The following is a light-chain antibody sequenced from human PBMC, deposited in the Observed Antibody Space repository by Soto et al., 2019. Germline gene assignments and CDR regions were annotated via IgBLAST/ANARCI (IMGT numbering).Light chain of an antibody. V-gene: IGKV3-20*01. CDR1: QSISSPY. CDR2: GTS. CDR3: QQYAVSPRT. J-gene: IGKJ1*01. Sequence: EIVLTQSPCTLSLSPGERATLSCRASQSISSPYLAWYQQKPGQAPRLLIYGTSTRATGIPDRFSGSGSGTDFTLTINRLEPEDFAVHYCQQYAVSPRTFGQGTKVDIK.